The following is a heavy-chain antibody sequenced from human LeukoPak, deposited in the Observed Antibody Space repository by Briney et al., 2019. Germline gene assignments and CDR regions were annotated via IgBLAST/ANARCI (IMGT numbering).Heavy chain of an antibody. CDR2: IKSDGKT. CDR3: ARAPSEVGGYYPEYFRH. CDR1: GFTFSRYW. Sequence: GGSLRLSCEASGFTFSRYWMHWVRQAPGKGLVWVSRIKSDGKTNYADSVKGRFTISRDNAKNTVSLQMDSLRAEDTGVYYCARAPSEVGGYYPEYFRHWGQGTLVNVSS. D-gene: IGHD3-22*01. V-gene: IGHV3-74*01. J-gene: IGHJ1*01.